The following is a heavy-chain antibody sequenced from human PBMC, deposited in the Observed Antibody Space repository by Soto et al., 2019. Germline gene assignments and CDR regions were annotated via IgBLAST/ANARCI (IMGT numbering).Heavy chain of an antibody. J-gene: IGHJ6*02. D-gene: IGHD3-10*01. CDR3: QEDEKFGQLSIV. Sequence: SVKVSCKASGGTFNNYVFTWVRQAPGQGLEWMGGIIPPFDTPYSVQKFVGRVTMTADESSGTVYMELSSLTSEDTAVYFCQEDEKFGQLSIVCGPGPTVTVSS. CDR1: GGTFNNYV. CDR2: IIPPFDTP. V-gene: IGHV1-69*13.